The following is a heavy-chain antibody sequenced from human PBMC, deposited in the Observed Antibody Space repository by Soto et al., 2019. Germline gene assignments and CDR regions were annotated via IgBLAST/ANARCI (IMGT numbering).Heavy chain of an antibody. J-gene: IGHJ4*02. CDR2: ISGSGANT. CDR3: ARDRATFDS. V-gene: IGHV3-23*01. CDR1: GFTFISYA. Sequence: EVQLLQSGGGLVQPGGSLGLSCGASGFTFISYAMSWVRHVPGKGLEWISSISGSGANTWYAGSVQGRFIISRDNSKSTVSLHMTSLRAEDTAIYNCARDRATFDSWGQGTLVTVSS.